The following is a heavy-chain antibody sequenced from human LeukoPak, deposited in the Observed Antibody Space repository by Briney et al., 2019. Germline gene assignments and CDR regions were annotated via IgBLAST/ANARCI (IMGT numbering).Heavy chain of an antibody. Sequence: GGSLRLSCAASGFTFSSFEMSWVRQAPGKGLEWVSYISISGSTIYYADSVKGRFTISRDNAKNSLYLQMNNLRAEDTALYYCARGGYYYDSSGYYYGGVRYFDYWGQGTLVTVSS. CDR2: ISISGSTI. J-gene: IGHJ4*02. CDR3: ARGGYYYDSSGYYYGGVRYFDY. V-gene: IGHV3-48*03. CDR1: GFTFSSFE. D-gene: IGHD3-22*01.